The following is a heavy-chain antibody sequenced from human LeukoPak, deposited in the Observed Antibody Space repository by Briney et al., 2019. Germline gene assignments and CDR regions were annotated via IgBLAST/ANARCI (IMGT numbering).Heavy chain of an antibody. CDR2: IRYDGSNK. J-gene: IGHJ4*02. CDR3: AKDRTGRRIAIFGVQNPEFDY. D-gene: IGHD3-3*01. Sequence: GRSLRLSCAASGFTFSSYGMHWVRQAPGKGLEWVAFIRYDGSNKYYADSVKGRFTISRDNSKNTLYLQMNSLRAEDTAVYYCAKDRTGRRIAIFGVQNPEFDYWGQGTLVTVSS. CDR1: GFTFSSYG. V-gene: IGHV3-30*02.